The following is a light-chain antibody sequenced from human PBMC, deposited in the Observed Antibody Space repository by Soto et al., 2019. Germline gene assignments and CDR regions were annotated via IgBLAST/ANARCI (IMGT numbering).Light chain of an antibody. V-gene: IGLV2-8*01. J-gene: IGLJ1*01. CDR3: LSYRGSNTYV. Sequence: QSVLTQPPSASGAPGQSVTISCTGTSSNVGAYHYVSWYQHHPGTAPKLLIYEDNKRPPGVPGLFSGSKSGNTASLTVSVLQADDEADYYCLSYRGSNTYVFGTGTQVTVL. CDR2: EDN. CDR1: SSNVGAYHY.